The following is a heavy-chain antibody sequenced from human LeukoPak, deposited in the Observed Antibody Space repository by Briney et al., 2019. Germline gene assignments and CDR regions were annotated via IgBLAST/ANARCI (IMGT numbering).Heavy chain of an antibody. Sequence: GRSLRLSCAASGFTFSTYWMSWVRQAPGKRLEWVANIKEDGSEKYYGDSVKGRFTISRDNAKNSLYLQMNSLRAEDTAVYYCARDSSGYQWGQGTLVTVSS. J-gene: IGHJ4*02. CDR1: GFTFSTYW. CDR3: ARDSSGYQ. V-gene: IGHV3-7*01. CDR2: IKEDGSEK. D-gene: IGHD3-22*01.